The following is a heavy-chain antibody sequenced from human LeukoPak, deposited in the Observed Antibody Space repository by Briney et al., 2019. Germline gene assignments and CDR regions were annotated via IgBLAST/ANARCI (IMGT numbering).Heavy chain of an antibody. D-gene: IGHD2-2*01. CDR3: AREGCSSTSGYNWFDP. V-gene: IGHV1-69*01. J-gene: IGHJ5*02. CDR2: IIPIFGTA. CDR1: GGTFSSYA. Sequence: SVKVSCKASGGTFSSYAISWVRQAPGQGLEWMGGIIPIFGTANYAQKFQGRVTITADESTSTAYMELSSLRSEDTAVYYCAREGCSSTSGYNWFDPWGQGTLVAVSS.